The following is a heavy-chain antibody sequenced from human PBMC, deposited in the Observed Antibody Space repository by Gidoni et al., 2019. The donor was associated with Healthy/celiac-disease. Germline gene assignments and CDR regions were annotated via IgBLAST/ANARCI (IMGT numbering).Heavy chain of an antibody. CDR3: ASIGSRRVVRAAYFDY. J-gene: IGHJ4*02. V-gene: IGHV4-34*01. Sequence: QVQLQQWGAGLLKPSETLSLTCAVYGGSFSGYYWSWIRQPPGKGLEWIGEINPSGSTNYNPSLKSRVTISVDTSKNQFSLKLSSVTAADTAVYYCASIGSRRVVRAAYFDYWGQGTLVTVSS. D-gene: IGHD3-16*02. CDR2: INPSGST. CDR1: GGSFSGYY.